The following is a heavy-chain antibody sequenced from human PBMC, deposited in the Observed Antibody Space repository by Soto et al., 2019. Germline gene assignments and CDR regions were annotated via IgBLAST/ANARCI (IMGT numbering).Heavy chain of an antibody. Sequence: PSETLSLTCTVSGDSITSNSYFWAWIRQPPGKGLEWIGSIYYSGTTYYNPSLKSRVTISVDRSKNQFSLELSSVTAEDTALYFCASSSFLRSGDLFHGLDVWGQGTTVTVSS. J-gene: IGHJ6*02. CDR2: IYYSGTT. CDR1: GDSITSNSYF. CDR3: ASSSFLRSGDLFHGLDV. D-gene: IGHD3-10*01. V-gene: IGHV4-39*01.